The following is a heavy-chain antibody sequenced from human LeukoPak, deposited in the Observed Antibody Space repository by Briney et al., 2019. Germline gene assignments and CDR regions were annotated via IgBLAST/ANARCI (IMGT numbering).Heavy chain of an antibody. Sequence: PGGSLRVSCAASGFTFSSYTMTRVRQAPGKGLEWVSSISSSSNYIYYADSVKGRFTSSRDNAKNSLYLQMNSLRAEDTAVYYCARDLRELPLWGQGTLVTVSS. D-gene: IGHD1-26*01. CDR3: ARDLRELPL. CDR1: GFTFSSYT. V-gene: IGHV3-21*01. J-gene: IGHJ4*02. CDR2: ISSSSNYI.